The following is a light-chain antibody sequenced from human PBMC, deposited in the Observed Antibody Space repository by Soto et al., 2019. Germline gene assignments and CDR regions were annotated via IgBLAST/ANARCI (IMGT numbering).Light chain of an antibody. Sequence: ELVMTQSPATLSVSPGERATLSCRASQSVSSNLAWYQQKPGQAPRLLIYGASTRATGIPARFSGSGSGTEFTVTISSLQSEDFAVYYCQQYNNWPYTFGQGTKLVIK. V-gene: IGKV3-15*01. CDR1: QSVSSN. CDR3: QQYNNWPYT. J-gene: IGKJ2*01. CDR2: GAS.